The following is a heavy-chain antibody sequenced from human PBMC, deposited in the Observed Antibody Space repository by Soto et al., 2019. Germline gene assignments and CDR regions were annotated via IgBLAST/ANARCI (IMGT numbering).Heavy chain of an antibody. J-gene: IGHJ1*01. Sequence: EVQLLESGGGLVQPEGSLRLSCAASGFSFSTYAMSWVRQAPGKGLEWVSGISGSGGTTNYADSVKGRFTISRDNSKHTLYLQVNSLRVEDTAVYYCAKDQAAAGTISRYFQHWGQGTLVTVSS. D-gene: IGHD6-13*01. V-gene: IGHV3-23*01. CDR1: GFSFSTYA. CDR2: ISGSGGTT. CDR3: AKDQAAAGTISRYFQH.